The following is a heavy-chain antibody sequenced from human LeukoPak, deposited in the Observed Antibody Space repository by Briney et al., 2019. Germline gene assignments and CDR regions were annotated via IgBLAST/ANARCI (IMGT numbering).Heavy chain of an antibody. J-gene: IGHJ4*02. V-gene: IGHV3-74*01. D-gene: IGHD7-27*01. CDR2: ITSEGRST. CDR1: GFTFSTSW. CDR3: ARALGTVADF. Sequence: GGSLRLSCAASGFTFSTSWMHWVRQPPGKGLVWVSRITSEGRSTSYADSVKGRFTVSRDNAKNTLYLHMSSLTAEDTAIYYCARALGTVADFWGQGTMVTVSS.